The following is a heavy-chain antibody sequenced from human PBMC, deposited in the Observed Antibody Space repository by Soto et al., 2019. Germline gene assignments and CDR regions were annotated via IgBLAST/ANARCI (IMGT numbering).Heavy chain of an antibody. CDR1: GFTFSNSW. CDR2: MNTDGSTT. V-gene: IGHV3-74*01. D-gene: IGHD6-19*01. Sequence: EVQLVESGGGLVQPGGSLRLSCAASGFTFSNSWMYWVRQAPGKGLVWVSRMNTDGSTTSYADSVKGRFTISRDNAKNTLYLQMNSLRDEDTAVYYCARYTSGAGDYWGQGTLVTVSS. CDR3: ARYTSGAGDY. J-gene: IGHJ4*02.